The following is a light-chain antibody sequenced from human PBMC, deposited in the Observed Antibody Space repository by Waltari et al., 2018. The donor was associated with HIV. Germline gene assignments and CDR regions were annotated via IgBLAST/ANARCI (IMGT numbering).Light chain of an antibody. CDR2: ENS. CDR1: NIGSKR. CDR3: QVWDSSSDQMV. J-gene: IGLJ2*01. Sequence: SYVLTQPPSVSVAPGQTARITRGGDNIGSKRVHWYQQRPGQAPVLAVYENSDRSSGIPERFSGSNSGNTATLTISRVAAGDEADYYCQVWDSSSDQMVFGGGTKLTVL. V-gene: IGLV3-21*02.